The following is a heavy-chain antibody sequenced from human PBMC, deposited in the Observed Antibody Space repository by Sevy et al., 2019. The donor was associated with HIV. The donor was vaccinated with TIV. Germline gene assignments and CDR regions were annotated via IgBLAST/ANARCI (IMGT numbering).Heavy chain of an antibody. CDR1: GFGFSDHH. V-gene: IGHV3-11*01. J-gene: IGHJ4*02. Sequence: GGSLRLSCAGSGFGFSDHHMSWVRQAPGKGLEWDATIRSRGVTDYYLDSVKGRLTISRDNADNSVSLQMTNLGADDTAVYYCARGDGYYNPFDLWGQGTLVTVSS. CDR2: IRSRGVTD. CDR3: ARGDGYYNPFDL. D-gene: IGHD1-26*01.